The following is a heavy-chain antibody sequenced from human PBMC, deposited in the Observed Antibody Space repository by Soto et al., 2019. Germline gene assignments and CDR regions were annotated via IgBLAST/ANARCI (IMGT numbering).Heavy chain of an antibody. V-gene: IGHV4-39*01. Sequence: PSETLSLTCTVSGGSISSSSYYWGWIRQPPGKGLEWIGSIYYSGSTYYNPSLKSRVTISVDTSKNQLSLKLSSVTAADTAVYNCARPQGYCSSTSCYEGDNWFDPWGQGTLVTVSS. CDR3: ARPQGYCSSTSCYEGDNWFDP. J-gene: IGHJ5*02. CDR2: IYYSGST. CDR1: GGSISSSSYY. D-gene: IGHD2-2*01.